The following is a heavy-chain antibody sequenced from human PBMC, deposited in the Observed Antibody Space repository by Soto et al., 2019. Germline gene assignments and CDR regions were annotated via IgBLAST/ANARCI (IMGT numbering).Heavy chain of an antibody. CDR3: ARDGTYDYGDYGSGGTFD. J-gene: IGHJ4*02. CDR2: IYYSGST. V-gene: IGHV4-31*03. Sequence: QVQLQESGPGLVKPSQTLSLTCTVSGGSISSGGYYWSWIRQHPGKGLEWIGYIYYSGSTYYNPSLKSRVTTSIDTSKNQFSLELSSGTAADTAVYYCARDGTYDYGDYGSGGTFDWGQGTLVTVSS. D-gene: IGHD4-17*01. CDR1: GGSISSGGYY.